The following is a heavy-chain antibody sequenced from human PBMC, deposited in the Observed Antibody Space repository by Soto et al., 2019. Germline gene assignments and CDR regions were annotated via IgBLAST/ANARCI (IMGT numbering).Heavy chain of an antibody. J-gene: IGHJ6*02. CDR1: GFTFSSYS. CDR2: ISSSSSTI. V-gene: IGHV3-48*02. Sequence: PGGSLRLSCAASGFTFSSYSMNWVRQAPGKGLEWVSYISSSSSTIYYADSVKGRFTISRDNAKNSLYLQMNSLRDEDTAVYYCARDRYREGWGYNYYGMDVWGQGTTVTVSS. D-gene: IGHD7-27*01. CDR3: ARDRYREGWGYNYYGMDV.